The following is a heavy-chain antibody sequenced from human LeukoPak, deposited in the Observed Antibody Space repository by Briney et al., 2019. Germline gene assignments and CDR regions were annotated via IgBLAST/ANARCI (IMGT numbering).Heavy chain of an antibody. CDR1: GFTFSSYA. CDR3: TRGSYGDYEY. J-gene: IGHJ4*02. CDR2: ISGSGGST. Sequence: GGSLRLSCAASGFTFSSYAMSWVRQAPGKGLEWVSAISGSGGSTYYADSVRGRFTISRDNAQNSLYLQVNSLRAEDTAVYYCTRGSYGDYEYWGQGTLVTVSS. D-gene: IGHD4-17*01. V-gene: IGHV3-23*01.